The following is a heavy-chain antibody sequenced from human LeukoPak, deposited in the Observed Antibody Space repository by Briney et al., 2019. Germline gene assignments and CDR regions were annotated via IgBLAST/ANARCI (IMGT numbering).Heavy chain of an antibody. CDR1: GYTLSSYG. CDR3: ARIGAGMSAARAFDI. CDR2: ISAYNGNT. V-gene: IGHV1-18*01. D-gene: IGHD6-19*01. Sequence: ASVKVSCKASGYTLSSYGISWVRQAPGQGLEWVGWISAYNGNTNYAQKVQGRVTMTTDTSTSTAYMELRSLRSDDTALYYCARIGAGMSAARAFDIWGQGTMVTVSS. J-gene: IGHJ3*02.